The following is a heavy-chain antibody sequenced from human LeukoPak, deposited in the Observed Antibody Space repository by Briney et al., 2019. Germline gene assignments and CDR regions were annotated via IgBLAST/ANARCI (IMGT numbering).Heavy chain of an antibody. CDR2: IYYSGST. Sequence: SETLSLTCAVYGGSFSGYYWSWIRQPPGKGLEWIGYIYYSGSTNYNPSLKSRVTISVDTSKNQFSLKLSSVTAADTAVYYCARGRDQLLYDYWGQGTLVTVSS. J-gene: IGHJ4*02. D-gene: IGHD2-2*02. CDR3: ARGRDQLLYDY. CDR1: GGSFSGYY. V-gene: IGHV4-59*01.